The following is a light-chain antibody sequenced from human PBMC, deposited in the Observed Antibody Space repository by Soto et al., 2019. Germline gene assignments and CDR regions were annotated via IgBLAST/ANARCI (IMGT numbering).Light chain of an antibody. J-gene: IGKJ3*01. V-gene: IGKV1-27*01. Sequence: DIQMTQSPTSLSASVGDRVTITCRASQDISNFVAWYQQKPGKAPKLLIYAASILQSGVPSRCSGSGSATDFTLTINSLQPEDVATYSCQKYSSVPVFGPGTKVEIK. CDR3: QKYSSVPV. CDR2: AAS. CDR1: QDISNF.